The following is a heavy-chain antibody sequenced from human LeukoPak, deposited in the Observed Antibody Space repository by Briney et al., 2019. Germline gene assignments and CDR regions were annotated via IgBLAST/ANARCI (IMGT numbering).Heavy chain of an antibody. J-gene: IGHJ4*02. V-gene: IGHV3-48*04. CDR2: ISSSSSTI. Sequence: PGGSLRLSCAASGFTFSSYSMNWVRQAPGKGLEWVSYISSSSSTIYYADSVKGRFTISRDNAKNSLYLQMNSLRAEDTAVYYCARGPSSHIDYWGQGTLVTVSS. CDR3: ARGPSSHIDY. CDR1: GFTFSSYS.